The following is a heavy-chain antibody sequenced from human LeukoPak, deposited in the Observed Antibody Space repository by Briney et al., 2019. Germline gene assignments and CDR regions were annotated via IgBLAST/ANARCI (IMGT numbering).Heavy chain of an antibody. CDR1: GFTFSSYI. D-gene: IGHD3-16*01. Sequence: GGSLRLSCAASGFTFSSYIMNWVRQAPGKGLEWVSYISSSSSTIYYADSVKGRFTISRDNAKNSLYLQMNSLRAEDTAVYYCARDLGDNPARYWGQGTLVAVSS. CDR3: ARDLGDNPARY. V-gene: IGHV3-48*04. J-gene: IGHJ4*02. CDR2: ISSSSSTI.